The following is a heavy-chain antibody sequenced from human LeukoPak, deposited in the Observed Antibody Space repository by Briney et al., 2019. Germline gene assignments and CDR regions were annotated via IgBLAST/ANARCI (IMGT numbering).Heavy chain of an antibody. CDR3: ARQYGSRSWSKTYDAFDI. V-gene: IGHV1-2*02. Sequence: ASVKVSCKASGYTFTGYYMHWVRQAPGQGLEWMGWINPNSGGTNYAQKFQGRVTMTRDTSISTAYMELSRLRSDDTAVYYCARQYGSRSWSKTYDAFDIWGQGTMVTVSS. CDR2: INPNSGGT. D-gene: IGHD6-13*01. J-gene: IGHJ3*02. CDR1: GYTFTGYY.